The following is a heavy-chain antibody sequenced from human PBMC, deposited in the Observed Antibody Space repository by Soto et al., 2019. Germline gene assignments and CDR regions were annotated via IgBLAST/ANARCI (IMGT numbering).Heavy chain of an antibody. J-gene: IGHJ4*02. CDR2: ISGYNGNT. Sequence: QVQLVQSGADVKKPWASVKVSCKASGYTFTSYGISWVRQAPGQGLEWMGWISGYNGNTKYAQKLQGRVTMTTDTSTITAYMALRSLRSDDTAVYYCARDLGGQIVDYWGQGTLVTVSS. V-gene: IGHV1-18*01. D-gene: IGHD1-26*01. CDR3: ARDLGGQIVDY. CDR1: GYTFTSYG.